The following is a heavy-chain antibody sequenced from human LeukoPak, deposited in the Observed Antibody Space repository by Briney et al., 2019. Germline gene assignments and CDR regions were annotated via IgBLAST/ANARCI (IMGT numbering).Heavy chain of an antibody. J-gene: IGHJ4*02. CDR2: ISGGGGST. V-gene: IGHV3-23*01. CDR1: GFTFTSYA. D-gene: IGHD5-12*01. CDR3: ARVRLSTTGTQWLRINDY. Sequence: PGGSLRLSCAASGFTFTSYAMTWVRQAPGKGLEWVSSISGGGGSTYYADSVKGRFTIFRDNSKNTLYLQMNSLRAEDTAVYYCARVRLSTTGTQWLRINDYWGQGTLVTVSS.